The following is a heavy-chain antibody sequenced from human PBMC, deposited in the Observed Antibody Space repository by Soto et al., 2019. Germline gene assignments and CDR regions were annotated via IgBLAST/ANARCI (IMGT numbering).Heavy chain of an antibody. CDR1: GGSISSYY. J-gene: IGHJ4*02. CDR2: IYYSGST. CDR3: ARSSPFSGWRKDFDY. D-gene: IGHD6-19*01. Sequence: PSETLSLTCTVSGGSISSYYWSWIRQPPGKGLEWIGYIYYSGSTNYNPSLKSRVTISVDTSKNQFSLKLSSVTAADTAVYYCARSSPFSGWRKDFDYWGQGTLVTVSS. V-gene: IGHV4-59*01.